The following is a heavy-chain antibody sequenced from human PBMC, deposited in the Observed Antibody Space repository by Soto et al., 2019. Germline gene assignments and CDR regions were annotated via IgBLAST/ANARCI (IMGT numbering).Heavy chain of an antibody. Sequence: GGSLRLSCAASGFTFRSYAMHWVRQAPGKGLEWVAVISSDGSNKYYADSVKGRFTISRDNSKDTLYLQMNSLRAEDTAEDTAVYYCARGTSTAYSPSAPWGQGTLVTVSS. CDR2: ISSDGSNK. D-gene: IGHD3-22*01. CDR3: VYYCARGTSTAYSPSAP. J-gene: IGHJ5*02. CDR1: GFTFRSYA. V-gene: IGHV3-30-3*01.